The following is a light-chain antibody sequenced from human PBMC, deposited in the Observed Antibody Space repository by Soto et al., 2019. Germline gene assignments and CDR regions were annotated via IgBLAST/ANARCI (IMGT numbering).Light chain of an antibody. J-gene: IGLJ1*01. Sequence: QSALTQPASVSGSPGQSITISCAGTNSDVSGYNYVSWYQHHPGKAPKHMIFEVSNRPSGVSDRFSGSKSGTTAYLTISGLHDEDEADYYCSSYASSRIYVFGTGTKVTVL. V-gene: IGLV2-14*01. CDR1: NSDVSGYNY. CDR3: SSYASSRIYV. CDR2: EVS.